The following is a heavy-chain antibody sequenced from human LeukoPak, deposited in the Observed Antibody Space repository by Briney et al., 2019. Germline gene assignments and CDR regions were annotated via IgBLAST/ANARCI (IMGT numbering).Heavy chain of an antibody. J-gene: IGHJ4*02. V-gene: IGHV3-30*18. CDR3: AKVRFPATVTTPPDY. CDR2: ISYYGSNK. CDR1: GFTFSSYG. Sequence: AGGSLRLSCAASGFTFSSYGMHWVRQAPGKGLEWVALISYYGSNKYYADSVKGRFTISRDNSKNTLYLQMNSLRAEDTAVYYCAKVRFPATVTTPPDYWGQGTLVTVSS. D-gene: IGHD4-11*01.